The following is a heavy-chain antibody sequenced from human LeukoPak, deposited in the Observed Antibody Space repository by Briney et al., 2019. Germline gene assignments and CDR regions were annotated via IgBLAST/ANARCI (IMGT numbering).Heavy chain of an antibody. CDR2: INPSSGGT. Sequence: ASVTVSCKASGYTFTGYYMHWVRQAPGQGLEWMGWINPSSGGTNYAQKFQGRVTMTRDTSISTAYMELSRLRSDDTAVYYCARGKYYDFWSGYSTTFDPWGQGTLVTV. V-gene: IGHV1-2*02. D-gene: IGHD3-3*01. CDR1: GYTFTGYY. J-gene: IGHJ5*02. CDR3: ARGKYYDFWSGYSTTFDP.